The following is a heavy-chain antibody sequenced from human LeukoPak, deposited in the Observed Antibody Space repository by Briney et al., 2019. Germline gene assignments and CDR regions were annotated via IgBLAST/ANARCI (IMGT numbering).Heavy chain of an antibody. CDR1: GFTLSSNW. Sequence: SPRSLRLSCAASGFTLSSNWMHCVRQAPGKGLGWVSRINSGGSSTSYADSVRGRFTISRDNAKNTLYLQMNSLRAEDTAVYYCARGLWGVATTFDYWGQGTLVTVSS. D-gene: IGHD5-24*01. CDR2: INSGGSST. J-gene: IGHJ4*02. CDR3: ARGLWGVATTFDY. V-gene: IGHV3-74*01.